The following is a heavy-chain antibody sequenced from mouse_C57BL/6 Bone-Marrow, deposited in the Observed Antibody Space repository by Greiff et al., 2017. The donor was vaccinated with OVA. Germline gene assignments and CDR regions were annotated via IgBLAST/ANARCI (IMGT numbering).Heavy chain of an antibody. CDR1: GFTFSSYA. D-gene: IGHD1-1*02. J-gene: IGHJ4*01. CDR3: TRWWGRPCRDYAMDY. V-gene: IGHV5-9-1*02. CDR2: ISSGGGYI. Sequence: EVKLMESGAGLVKPGGSLKLSCAASGFTFSSYAMSWVRQTPEKRLEWVAYISSGGGYIYYADTVQGRFTISRDNARNTLYLQMSSLKSEDTAMDYCTRWWGRPCRDYAMDYWGQGTTVTVSS.